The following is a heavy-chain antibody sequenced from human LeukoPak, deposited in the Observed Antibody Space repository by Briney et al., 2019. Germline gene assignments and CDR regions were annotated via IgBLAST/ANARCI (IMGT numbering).Heavy chain of an antibody. CDR1: GFTFSSYS. CDR2: ISGSTRYI. J-gene: IGHJ4*02. CDR3: ARGDMATNTYFDY. V-gene: IGHV3-21*01. D-gene: IGHD5-24*01. Sequence: PGGSLRLSCAASGFTFSSYSMNWVRQAPGKGLEWVSSISGSTRYIYYADSLKGRFTISRDNAKNSVYLQMNSLRVEDTAVYYCARGDMATNTYFDYWGQGTLVTVSS.